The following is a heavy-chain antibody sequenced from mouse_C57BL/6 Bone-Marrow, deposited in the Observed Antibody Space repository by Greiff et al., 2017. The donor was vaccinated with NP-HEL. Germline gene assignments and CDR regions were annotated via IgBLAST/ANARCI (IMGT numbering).Heavy chain of an antibody. CDR1: GYAFSSYW. D-gene: IGHD2-1*01. Sequence: VQLVESGAELVKPGASVKISCKASGYAFSSYWMNWVKQRPGKGLEWIGQIYPGDGDTNYNGKFKGKATLTADKSSSTAYMQLSSLTSEDSAVYFCARLYYGNYYAMDYWGQGTSVTVSS. V-gene: IGHV1-80*01. CDR2: IYPGDGDT. J-gene: IGHJ4*01. CDR3: ARLYYGNYYAMDY.